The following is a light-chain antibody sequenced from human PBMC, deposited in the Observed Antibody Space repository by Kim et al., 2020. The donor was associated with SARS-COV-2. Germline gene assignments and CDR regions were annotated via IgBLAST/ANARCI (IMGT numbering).Light chain of an antibody. CDR2: DAS. V-gene: IGKV3-11*01. J-gene: IGKJ5*01. CDR1: QSVSNY. Sequence: SPGERATLSCRASQSVSNYLAWYQQKPGQAPRLLIYDASNRATGIPARFSGSGSGTDFSLTISSLEPEDFAVYYCQQRSNWPPNTFGQGTRLEIK. CDR3: QQRSNWPPNT.